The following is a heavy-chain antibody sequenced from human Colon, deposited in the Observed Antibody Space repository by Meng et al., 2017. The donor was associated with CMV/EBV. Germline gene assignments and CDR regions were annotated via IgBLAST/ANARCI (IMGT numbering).Heavy chain of an antibody. Sequence: ESLKISCTVSGASISGYYWTWIRQPPGKGLEWIGFMHHGGSTNYNPSLKSRLTTSVDTSKSRFSLKLTSVTAADTAMYYCARVSYCGSDCYYPEAFDIWGQGTMVTVSS. CDR1: GASISGYY. CDR2: MHHGGST. V-gene: IGHV4-59*12. CDR3: ARVSYCGSDCYYPEAFDI. J-gene: IGHJ3*02. D-gene: IGHD2-21*01.